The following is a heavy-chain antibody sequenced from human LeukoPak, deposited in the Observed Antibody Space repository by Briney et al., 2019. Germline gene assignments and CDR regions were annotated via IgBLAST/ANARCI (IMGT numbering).Heavy chain of an antibody. CDR3: ARSIGLISGGVDV. J-gene: IGHJ6*01. Sequence: GGSLRLSCAASGFTFSDYNMNWVRQAPGKGLEWVSYITNGGSTIHHAASVKGRFTISRDNAKKTLYLQMNSLRAEDTAVYYCARSIGLISGGVDVWGQGTTVTVSS. CDR1: GFTFSDYN. V-gene: IGHV3-11*01. D-gene: IGHD1-26*01. CDR2: ITNGGSTI.